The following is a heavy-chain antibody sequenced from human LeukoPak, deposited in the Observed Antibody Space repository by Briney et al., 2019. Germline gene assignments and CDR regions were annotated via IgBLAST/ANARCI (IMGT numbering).Heavy chain of an antibody. CDR3: ARHQGELRFYYYAMDV. Sequence: ASVKVSCKASGYTFTSYGISWVRQAPGQGLERMGWISAYNGNTNYAQKLQGRVTMTTDTSTSTAYMELRSLRSDDTAVYYCARHQGELRFYYYAMDVWGQGTRVTVSS. CDR1: GYTFTSYG. J-gene: IGHJ6*02. V-gene: IGHV1-18*01. CDR2: ISAYNGNT. D-gene: IGHD1-26*01.